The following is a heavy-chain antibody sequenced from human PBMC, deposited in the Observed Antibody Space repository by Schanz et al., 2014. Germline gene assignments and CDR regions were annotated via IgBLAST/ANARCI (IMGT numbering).Heavy chain of an antibody. J-gene: IGHJ6*02. CDR3: ARDLMLQDNGMDV. V-gene: IGHV1-2*06. Sequence: QVQLLQSGAEVKKPGASVKVSCKASGYTFTGYYMHWVRQAPGQGLEWMGRINTKSGSTDFAQKFQGRITMTRDTSIDTAYMYLNSLRSDDTAVYFCARDLMLQDNGMDVWGQGTTVTVSS. CDR1: GYTFTGYY. CDR2: INTKSGST. D-gene: IGHD3-16*01.